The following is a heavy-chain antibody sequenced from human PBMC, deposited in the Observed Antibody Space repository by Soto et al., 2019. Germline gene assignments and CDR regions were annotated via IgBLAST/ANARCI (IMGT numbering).Heavy chain of an antibody. CDR3: ATIGPYAPRWNF. CDR1: GFPLSTSA. D-gene: IGHD1-1*01. CDR2: ISAIGTDT. J-gene: IGHJ3*01. Sequence: EVEVVESGGDLVQPGGSRGLWCVFSGFPLSTSAMTGARRAPGKGLECVPSISAIGTDTFYADSVKGRFSISRDNSKNSVFLQMNGLRAEDTAVYYCATIGPYAPRWNFWGQGTEVTVSS. V-gene: IGHV3-23*04.